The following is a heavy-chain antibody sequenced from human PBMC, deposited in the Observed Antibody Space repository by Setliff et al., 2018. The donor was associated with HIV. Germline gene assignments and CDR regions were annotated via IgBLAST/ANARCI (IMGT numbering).Heavy chain of an antibody. CDR3: VRERATSYDSSGHYPREYFHH. Sequence: GSLRLSCSASGFTFDTYAMHWVRQAPGKGLEWVSFITYDGSETSYADSVKGRFIISRDNSKYMLYLQMNSLRAEDTAMFYCVRERATSYDSSGHYPREYFHHWGQGTLVTVSS. V-gene: IGHV3-30*04. CDR1: GFTFDTYA. J-gene: IGHJ1*01. CDR2: ITYDGSET. D-gene: IGHD3-22*01.